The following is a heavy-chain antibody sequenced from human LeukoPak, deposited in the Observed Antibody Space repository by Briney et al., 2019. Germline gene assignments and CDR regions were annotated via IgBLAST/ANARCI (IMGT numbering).Heavy chain of an antibody. CDR2: INPNSGGT. Sequence: ASVKVSCKTSGYTFTGYYIHWVRQACGQGREWMGIINPNSGGTNYAQKFQGRVTMTRDTSISTAYMELSRLRSDDTAVYYCARYSGYDWVYARYWGQGTLVTVSS. D-gene: IGHD5-12*01. V-gene: IGHV1-2*02. CDR1: GYTFTGYY. CDR3: ARYSGYDWVYARY. J-gene: IGHJ4*02.